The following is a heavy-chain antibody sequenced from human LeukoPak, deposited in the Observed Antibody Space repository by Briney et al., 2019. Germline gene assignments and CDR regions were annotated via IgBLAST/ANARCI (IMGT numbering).Heavy chain of an antibody. V-gene: IGHV1-8*01. Sequence: ASVKVSCKASGYTFTSYDFNWVRQATGQRPEWMGWMSPNSGDTDYAQKFQDRVTMTRNTSISTAYMELSSLRSDDTAVYYCARGPPNWGYDYWGPGTLVTVSS. CDR2: MSPNSGDT. D-gene: IGHD7-27*01. CDR3: ARGPPNWGYDY. CDR1: GYTFTSYD. J-gene: IGHJ4*02.